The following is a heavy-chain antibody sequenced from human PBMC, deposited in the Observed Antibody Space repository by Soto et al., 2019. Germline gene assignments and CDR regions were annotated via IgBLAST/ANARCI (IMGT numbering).Heavy chain of an antibody. CDR3: QTVPTCGSLNWFDT. D-gene: IGHD3-10*01. CDR1: GYTFTNTG. CDR2: MNPGRGDT. J-gene: IGHJ5*02. Sequence: GASVKVSCKPTGYTFTNTGISWLRQATVLGLEWMGWMNPGRGDTGYAQTFQGRVPMTRDNSMASAYMELSRLRAADTAIYYCQTVPTCGSLNWFDTWGQGTLVTVSS. V-gene: IGHV1-8*01.